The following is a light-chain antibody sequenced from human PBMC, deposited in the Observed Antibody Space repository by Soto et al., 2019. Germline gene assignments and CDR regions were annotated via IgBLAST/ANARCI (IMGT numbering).Light chain of an antibody. J-gene: IGKJ1*01. CDR3: QQRRKGRT. CDR2: DAS. V-gene: IGKV3-11*01. Sequence: EIVLTHSPATLSLSPGERATLSCRASQSVSSYLAWYQQKPGQAPRLLVYDASNRATGIPARFSGSGSGTDFTLPISSLEPEDFAVYYCQQRRKGRTFGQGTKVDIK. CDR1: QSVSSY.